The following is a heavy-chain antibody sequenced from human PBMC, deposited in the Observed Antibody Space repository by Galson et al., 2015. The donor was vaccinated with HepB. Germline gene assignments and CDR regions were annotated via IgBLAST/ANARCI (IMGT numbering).Heavy chain of an antibody. V-gene: IGHV3-21*01. CDR1: GFTFSSYS. J-gene: IGHJ1*01. CDR3: ARDGYSYGYFQH. CDR2: ISSSSSYI. Sequence: SLRLSCAASGFTFSSYSMNWVRQAPGKGLEWVSSISSSSSYIYYADSVKGRFTISRDNAKNSLYLQMNSLRAEDTAVYYCARDGYSYGYFQHWGQGTLVTVSS. D-gene: IGHD5-18*01.